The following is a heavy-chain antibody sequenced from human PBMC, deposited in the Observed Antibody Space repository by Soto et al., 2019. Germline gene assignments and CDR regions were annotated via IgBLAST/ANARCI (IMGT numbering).Heavy chain of an antibody. J-gene: IGHJ4*02. CDR3: ARAGDSYGYFDY. CDR2: INHSGST. D-gene: IGHD5-18*01. CDR1: GGSFSGYY. V-gene: IGHV4-34*01. Sequence: SETLSLTCAVYGGSFSGYYWSWIRQPPGKGLEWIGEINHSGSTNYNPSLKSRVTISVDTSKNQFSLKLSSVTAADTAVYYCARAGDSYGYFDYWGQGTLVTVSS.